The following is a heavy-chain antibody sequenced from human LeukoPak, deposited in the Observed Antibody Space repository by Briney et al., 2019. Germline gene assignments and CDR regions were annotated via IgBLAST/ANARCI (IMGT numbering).Heavy chain of an antibody. CDR2: IHNSEST. CDR1: GGSISTSSYY. Sequence: PSETLSLTCTVSGGSISTSSYYWGWLRQPPGTGLDWIGNIHNSESTYYNPSLKSRVTMSVDTSKNQFSLKLSSVTAADTAVYYCARQVTFGYAFAYYFDYWGQGSLVTVSS. CDR3: ARQVTFGYAFAYYFDY. D-gene: IGHD5-18*01. J-gene: IGHJ4*02. V-gene: IGHV4-39*01.